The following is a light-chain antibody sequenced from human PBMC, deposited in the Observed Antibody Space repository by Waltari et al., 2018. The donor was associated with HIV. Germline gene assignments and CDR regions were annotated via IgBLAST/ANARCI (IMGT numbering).Light chain of an antibody. J-gene: IGLJ3*02. CDR3: AAWDDSLSGWV. Sequence: QSVLTQPPSASGTPGQRVTISCSGSSSNIGSNYVYWYQQLPGTTPKLLIYRNSPRPSWVPDRFSGSKSGTSAALAISGRRSEDEADDYCAAWDDSLSGWVFGGGTKLTVL. CDR1: SSNIGSNY. CDR2: RNS. V-gene: IGLV1-47*01.